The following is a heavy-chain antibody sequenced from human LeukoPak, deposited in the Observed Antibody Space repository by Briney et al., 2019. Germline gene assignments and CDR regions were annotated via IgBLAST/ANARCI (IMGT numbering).Heavy chain of an antibody. CDR3: ARQGELGVAGYDY. CDR2: IYPDDADT. Sequence: GESLKISCKVSGYSFTSYWIAWVRQMPGKGLEWMGIIYPDDADTTYSPSFEGQVTFSVDRFVSTAYLHWSSLKASDTAMHYCARQGELGVAGYDYWGQGTRVTVSS. D-gene: IGHD6-19*01. J-gene: IGHJ4*02. V-gene: IGHV5-51*01. CDR1: GYSFTSYW.